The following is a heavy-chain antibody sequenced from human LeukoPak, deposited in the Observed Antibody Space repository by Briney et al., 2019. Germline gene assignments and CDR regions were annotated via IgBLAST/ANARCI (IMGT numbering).Heavy chain of an antibody. CDR3: ARTAIPTRISMRYCSTTSCYGPFDI. D-gene: IGHD2-2*01. CDR1: GYSFTSYW. Sequence: GESLKISCEGSGYSFTSYWNGWVRQMPGKGLEWMGIIYPGDSDTKYSSSFQGQVTISADKSINTAYLQVSSLTASETAMYYCARTAIPTRISMRYCSTTSCYGPFDIWGQGTMVTVSS. CDR2: IYPGDSDT. J-gene: IGHJ3*02. V-gene: IGHV5-51*01.